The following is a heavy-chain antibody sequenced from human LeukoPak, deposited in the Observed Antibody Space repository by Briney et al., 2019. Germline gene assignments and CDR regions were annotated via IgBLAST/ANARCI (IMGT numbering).Heavy chain of an antibody. CDR1: GNIFTNYH. J-gene: IGHJ4*02. Sequence: ASVKVSCKASGNIFTNYHLHWVRLAPGRGLEWMGAVYTDGGTITNTRSCQDRVTMTRDVSTRTVYMELSSLNSADTAVYYCATEAPGSYRFDNWGQEILVTVSS. CDR2: VYTDGGTI. D-gene: IGHD3-10*01. V-gene: IGHV1-46*01. CDR3: ATEAPGSYRFDN.